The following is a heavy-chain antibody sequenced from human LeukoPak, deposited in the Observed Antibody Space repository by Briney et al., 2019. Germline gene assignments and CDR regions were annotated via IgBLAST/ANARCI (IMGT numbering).Heavy chain of an antibody. V-gene: IGHV3-9*01. CDR1: GFTFDDYA. CDR3: AKDGRELRTDESYLDY. CDR2: ISWNSGKI. D-gene: IGHD1-26*01. J-gene: IGHJ4*02. Sequence: PGRSLRLSCVVSGFTFDDYAMHSVRQAPGKGLEWVSGISWNSGKIAYADSVKGRFTISRDNVKNSLYLQMNSLRPEDTAFYFCAKDGRELRTDESYLDYWGQGTLVSVSS.